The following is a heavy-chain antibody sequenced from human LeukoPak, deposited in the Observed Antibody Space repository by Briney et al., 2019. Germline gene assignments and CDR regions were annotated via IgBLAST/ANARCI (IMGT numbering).Heavy chain of an antibody. J-gene: IGHJ5*02. D-gene: IGHD6-13*01. V-gene: IGHV4-61*01. CDR2: MYNSGST. Sequence: SETLSLTCTVTGGSFSSDNYYWSWIRQPPGKGLEWLGYMYNSGSTNYSPSLKSRVTMSADTSKNQRSLKLSAVTAADTAVYYCARGKYSSSWYIFDPWGQGALVTVSS. CDR1: GGSFSSDNYY. CDR3: ARGKYSSSWYIFDP.